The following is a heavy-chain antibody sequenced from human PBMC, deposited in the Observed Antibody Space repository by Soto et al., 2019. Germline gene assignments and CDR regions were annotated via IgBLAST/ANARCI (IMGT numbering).Heavy chain of an antibody. CDR1: GYTFSNFW. Sequence: EVQLVQSRAEVKRPGESLKISCQCSGYTFSNFWIGWVRQLPGQGLEWMGIIYPGDHETRYSPSFRGKVTISADKSINTAYLQWNGLEASDTAFYFCARSPRSSPYFDYWGQGALVTVS. J-gene: IGHJ4*02. V-gene: IGHV5-51*01. CDR2: IYPGDHET. CDR3: ARSPRSSPYFDY. D-gene: IGHD6-13*01.